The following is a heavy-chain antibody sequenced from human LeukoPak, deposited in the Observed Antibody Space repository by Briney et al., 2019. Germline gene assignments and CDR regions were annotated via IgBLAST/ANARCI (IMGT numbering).Heavy chain of an antibody. D-gene: IGHD3-10*01. J-gene: IGHJ4*02. Sequence: GASVKASCKASGYTFTSYYMHWVRQAPGQGLEWMGIINPSGGSTSYAQKFQGRVTMTRDTSTSTVYMELSSLRSEDTAVYYCARSITMVRGVKSFDYWGQGTLVTVSS. V-gene: IGHV1-46*03. CDR2: INPSGGST. CDR3: ARSITMVRGVKSFDY. CDR1: GYTFTSYY.